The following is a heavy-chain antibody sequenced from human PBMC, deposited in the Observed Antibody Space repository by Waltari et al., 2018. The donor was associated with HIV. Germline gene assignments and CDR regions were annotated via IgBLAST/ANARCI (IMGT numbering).Heavy chain of an antibody. D-gene: IGHD6-13*01. CDR3: ARHLGTAAGPFDY. CDR1: GCLGSNGF. CDR2: LYTDGTT. V-gene: IGHV3-53*01. J-gene: IGHJ4*02. Sequence: EVQLVESGGGLIQPGWSLRLSCATSGCLGSNGFMSWIRQAPGKGLEWVSVLYTDGTTYYADSVKGRFTISRDNAKNTLYFQMNNLRGEDTAVYYCARHLGTAAGPFDYWGQGTLVTVSS.